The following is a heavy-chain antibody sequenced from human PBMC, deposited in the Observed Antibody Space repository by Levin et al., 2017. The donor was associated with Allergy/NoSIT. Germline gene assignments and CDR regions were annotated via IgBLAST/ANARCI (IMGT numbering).Heavy chain of an antibody. J-gene: IGHJ4*02. CDR2: VSGSGDGT. V-gene: IGHV3-23*01. D-gene: IGHD6-19*01. CDR1: GFTFSSYA. CDR3: AKSDDRTGWGYYFDY. Sequence: PSGGSLRLSCAASGFTFSSYAMSWVRQAPGKGLEWVSAVSGSGDGTYYADSVKGRFPISRDNSKNTLYLQMNSLRAEDTAVYYCAKSDDRTGWGYYFDYWGQGTLVTVSS.